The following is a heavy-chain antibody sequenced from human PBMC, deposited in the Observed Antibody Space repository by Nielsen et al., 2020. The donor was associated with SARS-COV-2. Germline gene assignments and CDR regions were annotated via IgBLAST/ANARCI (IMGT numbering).Heavy chain of an antibody. V-gene: IGHV3-9*01. D-gene: IGHD2-2*01. CDR3: AKRAIYYYYMDV. CDR1: GFTFDDYA. Sequence: SLKISCAASGFTFDDYAMHWVRQAPGKGLEWVSGISWNSGSIGYADSVKGRFTISRDNAKNSLYLQMNSLRAEDTALYYCAKRAIYYYYMDVWGKGTTVTVSS. J-gene: IGHJ6*03. CDR2: ISWNSGSI.